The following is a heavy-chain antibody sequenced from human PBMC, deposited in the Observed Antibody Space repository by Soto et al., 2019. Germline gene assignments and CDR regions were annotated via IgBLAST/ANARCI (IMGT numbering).Heavy chain of an antibody. D-gene: IGHD6-13*01. CDR3: VGLALAGTSFDY. Sequence: PGGSLRLSCAASGFTFSSYWMSWVRQAPGKGLEWVANIKQDGSEKDYVDSVKGRFTISRDTAKNSLFLQMNSLRAEDTAVYYCVGLALAGTSFDYWGQGTLVTVSS. V-gene: IGHV3-7*01. CDR1: GFTFSSYW. CDR2: IKQDGSEK. J-gene: IGHJ4*02.